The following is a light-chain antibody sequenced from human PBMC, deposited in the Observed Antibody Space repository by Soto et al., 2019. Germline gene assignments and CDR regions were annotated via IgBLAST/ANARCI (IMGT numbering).Light chain of an antibody. CDR1: QSVSSY. J-gene: IGKJ1*01. Sequence: EIVLTQSPATLSLSPGERATLSCRASQSVSSYLAWYQQKPGQAPRLLIYGASTRATDVPDRFSGSGSGADFTLTISSLQSEDFAVYYCQHYQNLWAFGQGTKVDIK. CDR3: QHYQNLWA. V-gene: IGKV3D-15*01. CDR2: GAS.